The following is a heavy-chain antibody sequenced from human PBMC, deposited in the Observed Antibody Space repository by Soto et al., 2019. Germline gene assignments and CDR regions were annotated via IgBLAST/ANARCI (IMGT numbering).Heavy chain of an antibody. Sequence: SETLSLTCTVSGGSISSGGYYWSWIRQHPGKGLEWIGYIYYSGSTYYNPPLKSRVTISVDTSKNQFSLKLSSVTAADTAVYYCARDPVTTSLYYYYGMDVWGQGTTVTVSS. CDR2: IYYSGST. J-gene: IGHJ6*02. CDR1: GGSISSGGYY. V-gene: IGHV4-31*03. D-gene: IGHD4-17*01. CDR3: ARDPVTTSLYYYYGMDV.